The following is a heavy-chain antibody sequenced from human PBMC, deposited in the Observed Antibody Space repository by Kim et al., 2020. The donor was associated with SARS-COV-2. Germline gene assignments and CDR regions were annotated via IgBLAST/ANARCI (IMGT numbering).Heavy chain of an antibody. D-gene: IGHD6-6*01. J-gene: IGHJ5*02. CDR3: AKEPYSRSARLGS. V-gene: IGHV3-9*01. Sequence: YADSVKGRYTISRDDAKNALYLQINSLRAEDTALYYSAKEPYSRSARLGSWGQGNLVTVSS.